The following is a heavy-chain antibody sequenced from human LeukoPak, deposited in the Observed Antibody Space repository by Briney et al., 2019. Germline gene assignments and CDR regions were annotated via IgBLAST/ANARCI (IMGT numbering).Heavy chain of an antibody. V-gene: IGHV4-38-2*02. CDR2: IFHSGKT. Sequence: SETLSLTCTVSGYSISSGYYWGWLRQPPGKGLEWIGSIFHSGKTYYNPSLKSRVTISVDTSKNQFSLKLSSVTAADTAVYYCARRGITYVTLDYWGQGTLVTVSS. CDR1: GYSISSGYY. J-gene: IGHJ4*02. CDR3: ARRGITYVTLDY. D-gene: IGHD2-21*02.